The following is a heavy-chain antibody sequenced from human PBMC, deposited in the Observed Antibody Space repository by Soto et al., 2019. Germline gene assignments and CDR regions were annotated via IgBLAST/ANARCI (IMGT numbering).Heavy chain of an antibody. Sequence: VQVVESGGGLFQPGGSLRLSCEVSGFTFSGFWMNWVRQAPGKGLEWVSNIDAGGSEKNLVDSVMGRFTISRDNAKDTLYLQMNNLRDEDTAVYYCTRWGRDVDFWGQGTLVAVSS. V-gene: IGHV3-7*04. D-gene: IGHD3-10*01. J-gene: IGHJ4*02. CDR2: IDAGGSEK. CDR1: GFTFSGFW. CDR3: TRWGRDVDF.